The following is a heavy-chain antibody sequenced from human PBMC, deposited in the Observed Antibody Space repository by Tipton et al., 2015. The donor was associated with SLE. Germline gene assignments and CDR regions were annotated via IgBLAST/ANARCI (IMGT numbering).Heavy chain of an antibody. D-gene: IGHD3-22*01. CDR1: GGSISSRTYY. Sequence: TLSLTCTVSGGSISSRTYYWSWIRPPPGTGLEWIGYIHYTGSSNPNPSLRGRVTMSVDTSKNQFSLSVNSMTAADTAVYYCARDESSDSGGYYDYWGQGTLVTVSS. V-gene: IGHV4-61*01. J-gene: IGHJ4*02. CDR2: IHYTGSS. CDR3: ARDESSDSGGYYDY.